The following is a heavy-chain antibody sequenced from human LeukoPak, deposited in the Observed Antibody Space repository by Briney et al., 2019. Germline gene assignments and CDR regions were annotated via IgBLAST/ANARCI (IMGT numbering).Heavy chain of an antibody. CDR1: GYTFTSYG. D-gene: IGHD1-26*01. CDR3: ARGAPRYGGSFPLYYFDY. J-gene: IGHJ4*02. CDR2: ISAYNGNT. Sequence: ASVKVSCKASGYTFTSYGISWLRQAPGQGLEWMGWISAYNGNTNYAQKLQGRVTMTTDTSTSTAYMELRSLRSDDTAVYYCARGAPRYGGSFPLYYFDYWGQGTLVTVSS. V-gene: IGHV1-18*01.